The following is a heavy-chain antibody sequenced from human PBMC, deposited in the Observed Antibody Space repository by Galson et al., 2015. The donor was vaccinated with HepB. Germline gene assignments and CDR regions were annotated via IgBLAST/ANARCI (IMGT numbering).Heavy chain of an antibody. D-gene: IGHD4-11*01. CDR3: ARFNYEEIFDI. J-gene: IGHJ3*02. Sequence: ETLSLTCNVSGGSIRSYYWSWIRQPPGKGLEWIGYLYYSGSPNYNPSLKSRVTISVDTSKNQFSLKLSSVTAADTAVYYCARFNYEEIFDIWGQGTLVTVSS. CDR1: GGSIRSYY. V-gene: IGHV4-59*01. CDR2: LYYSGSP.